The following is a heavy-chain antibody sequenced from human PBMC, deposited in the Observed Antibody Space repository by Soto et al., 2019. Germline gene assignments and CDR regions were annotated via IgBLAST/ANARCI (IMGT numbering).Heavy chain of an antibody. CDR3: ARGKIGERGFDP. CDR2: IYYSGST. Sequence: PSETLSLTCTVSGGSISSSSYYWGWIRQPPGKGLEWIGYIYYSGSTNYNPSLKSRVTISVDTSKNQFSLKLSSVTAADTAVYYCARGKIGERGFDPWGQGTLVTVSS. D-gene: IGHD1-1*01. CDR1: GGSISSSSYY. J-gene: IGHJ5*02. V-gene: IGHV4-61*05.